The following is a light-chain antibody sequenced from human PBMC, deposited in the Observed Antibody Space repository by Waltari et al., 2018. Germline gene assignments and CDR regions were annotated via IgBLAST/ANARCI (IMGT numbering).Light chain of an antibody. CDR3: QQYNNWLTWT. V-gene: IGKV3-15*01. CDR2: GES. Sequence: EIVMTQSPATLSVSPGERATLSCRASQSVSSNLAWYQQKPGQAPRLLIYGESTRATGIPARFSGSGSGTEFTLTISSLQSEDFAVYYCQQYNNWLTWTFGQGTKVEIK. CDR1: QSVSSN. J-gene: IGKJ1*01.